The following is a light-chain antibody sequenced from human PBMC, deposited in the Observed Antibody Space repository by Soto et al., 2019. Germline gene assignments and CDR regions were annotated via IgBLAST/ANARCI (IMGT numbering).Light chain of an antibody. Sequence: QPVLTQSSSASASLGSSVKLTCTLSSGHSSYIIAWDQQQPGKAPRYLLKLEGGGSYNRGSGVPDRLSGSSAGADRSLTIATLQFEDEADYYCETWDSSIMIFGGGTKLTVL. CDR2: LEGGGSY. CDR3: ETWDSSIMI. J-gene: IGLJ2*01. CDR1: SGHSSYI. V-gene: IGLV4-60*02.